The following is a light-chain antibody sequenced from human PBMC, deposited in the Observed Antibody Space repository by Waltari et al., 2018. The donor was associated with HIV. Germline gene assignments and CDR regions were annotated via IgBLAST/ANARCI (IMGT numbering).Light chain of an antibody. V-gene: IGLV1-47*01. CDR3: GGWDGSLSGYV. CDR2: KNY. Sequence: QSVLTQPPSASGTPGQTVTLSCSGSSSNIENATVYWYQQLPGMTPKLLIYKNYQRPSGVPDRFAGSKSDTSASLAISGLRSEDEADYYCGGWDGSLSGYVVGAGTKVTGL. J-gene: IGLJ1*01. CDR1: SSNIENAT.